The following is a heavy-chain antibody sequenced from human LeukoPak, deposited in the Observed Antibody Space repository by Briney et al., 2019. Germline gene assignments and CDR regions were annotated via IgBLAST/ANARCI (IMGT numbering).Heavy chain of an antibody. J-gene: IGHJ6*03. D-gene: IGHD3-10*01. CDR3: AAYYYGSGSYLQYYYMDV. V-gene: IGHV4-61*08. CDR2: IYYSGST. CDR1: GGSISSGGYS. Sequence: SETLSLTCTVSGGSISSGGYSWSWIRQAPGKGLEWIGYIYYSGSTYYNPSLKSRVTISVDTSKNQFSLKLSSVTAADTAVYYCAAYYYGSGSYLQYYYMDVWGKGTTVTISS.